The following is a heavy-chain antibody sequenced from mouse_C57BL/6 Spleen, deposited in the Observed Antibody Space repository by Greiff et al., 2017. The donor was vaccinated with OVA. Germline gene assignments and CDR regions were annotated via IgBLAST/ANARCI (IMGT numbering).Heavy chain of an antibody. V-gene: IGHV1-66*01. Sequence: QVQLQQSGPELVKPGASVKISCKASGYSFTSYYIHWVKQRPGQGLEWIGWIYPGSGNTKYNEKFKGKATLTADTSSSTAYMQLSSLTSEDSAVYYCAREGPYDYEGAWFAYWGQGTLVTVSA. CDR3: AREGPYDYEGAWFAY. CDR1: GYSFTSYY. D-gene: IGHD2-4*01. CDR2: IYPGSGNT. J-gene: IGHJ3*01.